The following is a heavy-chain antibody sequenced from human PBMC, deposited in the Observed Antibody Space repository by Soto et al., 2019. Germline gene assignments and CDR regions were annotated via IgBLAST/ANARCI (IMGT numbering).Heavy chain of an antibody. Sequence: SETLSLTCAVYGGSFSGYYWSGIRQPPGKGLEWIGEINHSGSTNYNPSLKSRVTISVDTSQNQFSLKLSSVTAADTAVYYCARVGVVTAPYHHPYGMVVCGQGTTVTVSS. V-gene: IGHV4-34*01. J-gene: IGHJ6*02. CDR1: GGSFSGYY. CDR3: ARVGVVTAPYHHPYGMVV. D-gene: IGHD2-21*02. CDR2: INHSGST.